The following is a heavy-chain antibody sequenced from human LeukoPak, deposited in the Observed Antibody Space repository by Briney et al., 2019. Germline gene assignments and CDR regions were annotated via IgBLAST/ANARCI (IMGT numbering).Heavy chain of an antibody. D-gene: IGHD2-15*01. CDR3: ARFPCSGDSCYSGIRAFDI. V-gene: IGHV4-34*01. CDR2: INHSGST. J-gene: IGHJ3*02. Sequence: SETLSLTCAVYGGSFSTYYWNWIRQSPGKGLEWIGEINHSGSTNSNPSLKSRVTILIDTSKHQFSLKLSSVTAADTAVYYCARFPCSGDSCYSGIRAFDIWGQGTMVIVSS. CDR1: GGSFSTYY.